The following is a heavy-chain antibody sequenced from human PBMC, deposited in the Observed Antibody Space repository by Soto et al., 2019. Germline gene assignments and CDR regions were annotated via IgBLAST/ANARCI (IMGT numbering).Heavy chain of an antibody. D-gene: IGHD2-15*01. CDR1: GFTFSSYG. V-gene: IGHV3-33*01. CDR3: ARDLSSVVVAATPLDY. CDR2: IWYDGRNQ. J-gene: IGHJ4*02. Sequence: PGVSLRLSCTACGFTFSSYGMHWVRQAPGKGLEWVAIIWYDGRNQYYADSVKGRFTISRDSSKNTLYLQMNSLRAEDTAVYYCARDLSSVVVAATPLDYWGQGTLVTVSS.